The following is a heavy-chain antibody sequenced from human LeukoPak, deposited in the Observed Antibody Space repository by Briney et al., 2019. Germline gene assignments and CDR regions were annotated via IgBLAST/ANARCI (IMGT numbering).Heavy chain of an antibody. V-gene: IGHV3-23*01. CDR3: VREGPRGLAFDI. D-gene: IGHD3/OR15-3a*01. Sequence: PGGSLRLSCAASGFTFRSLDMSWVRQAPGKGLEWVSGISASGGSTFYADSVKGRFTISRDNSKNTLYLQMNGLRVEDTAVYYCVREGPRGLAFDIWGQGTMVTVSS. CDR2: ISASGGST. CDR1: GFTFRSLD. J-gene: IGHJ3*02.